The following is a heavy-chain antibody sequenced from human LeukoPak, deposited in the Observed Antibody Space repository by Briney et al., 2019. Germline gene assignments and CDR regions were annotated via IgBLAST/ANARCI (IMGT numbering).Heavy chain of an antibody. D-gene: IGHD5-24*01. Sequence: GGSLRLSCAASGFTVSSNYMSWARQAPGKGLEWVSVIYSGGSTYYADSVKGRFTISRDNSKNTLYLQMNSLRAEDTAVYYCAREPKSAMADAFDIWGQGTMVTVSS. V-gene: IGHV3-66*01. J-gene: IGHJ3*02. CDR1: GFTVSSNY. CDR3: AREPKSAMADAFDI. CDR2: IYSGGST.